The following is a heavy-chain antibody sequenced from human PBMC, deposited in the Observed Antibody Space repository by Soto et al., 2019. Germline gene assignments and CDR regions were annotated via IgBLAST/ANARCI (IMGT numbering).Heavy chain of an antibody. V-gene: IGHV1-18*01. CDR1: GYTFTSYG. Sequence: GASVKVSCKASGYTFTSYGISWVRQAPGQGLEWMGWISAYNGNTNYAQKLQGRVTMTTDTSTSTAYMELRSLRSDDTAVYYCAREDIVVVPAAIFPGSFDPWGQGTLVTVAS. J-gene: IGHJ5*02. CDR3: AREDIVVVPAAIFPGSFDP. D-gene: IGHD2-2*01. CDR2: ISAYNGNT.